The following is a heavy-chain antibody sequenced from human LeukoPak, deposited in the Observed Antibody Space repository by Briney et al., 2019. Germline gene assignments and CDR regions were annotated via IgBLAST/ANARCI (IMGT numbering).Heavy chain of an antibody. J-gene: IGHJ5*02. V-gene: IGHV4-59*12. D-gene: IGHD1-26*01. CDR2: IYYSGST. CDR3: ARDVVGATEDWFDP. Sequence: SETLSLTCTVSGGSIRSNYWSWIRQPPGKGLEWIGYIYYSGSTNYNPSLKSRVTISVDTSKNQFSLKLTSVTATDTAVYYCARDVVGATEDWFDPWGQGTLVTVSS. CDR1: GGSIRSNY.